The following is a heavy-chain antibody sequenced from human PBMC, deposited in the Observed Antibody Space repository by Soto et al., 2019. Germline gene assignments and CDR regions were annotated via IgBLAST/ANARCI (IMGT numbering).Heavy chain of an antibody. J-gene: IGHJ5*01. D-gene: IGHD1-20*01. CDR2: IGGRGTDT. Sequence: DVQLLESGGGLVQPGGSLTLSCAASKFTFSDFAMSWVRQAPGKGLEWVSSIGGRGTDTYYADSGKGRFTISRDHSKNTLFLQMDGLRDEDTAVYYCAKDAVPYNGKWDWFDSWGQGTLVIVSS. CDR3: AKDAVPYNGKWDWFDS. CDR1: KFTFSDFA. V-gene: IGHV3-23*01.